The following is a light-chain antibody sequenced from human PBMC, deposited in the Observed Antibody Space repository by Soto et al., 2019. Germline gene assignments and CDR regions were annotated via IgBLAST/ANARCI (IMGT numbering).Light chain of an antibody. Sequence: QSVLTQPASVSGSPGQSITISCSGSISDVGSSGPVSWYQHHPGQVPKLIIYEGSRRPSGVSSRFSGSKTGNTASLTITGLQAEDEADYYCSSYTSSSTFYVFGTGTKVTVL. CDR3: SSYTSSSTFYV. CDR2: EGS. J-gene: IGLJ1*01. CDR1: ISDVGSSGP. V-gene: IGLV2-14*02.